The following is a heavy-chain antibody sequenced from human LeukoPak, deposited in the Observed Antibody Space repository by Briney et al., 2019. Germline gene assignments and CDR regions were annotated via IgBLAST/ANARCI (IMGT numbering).Heavy chain of an antibody. J-gene: IGHJ4*02. V-gene: IGHV4-39*01. CDR2: ISYSETT. CDR1: GGSISRRSYY. Sequence: PSETLSLTCTVSGGSISRRSYYWGWIRQPPGKGLEWIGSISYSETTYYNPSLKSRLTIYVDNSKKRFSLKLNTVTAADTAVYYCVRVDSGGNYFDYWGQGTLVTVSS. CDR3: VRVDSGGNYFDY. D-gene: IGHD2-15*01.